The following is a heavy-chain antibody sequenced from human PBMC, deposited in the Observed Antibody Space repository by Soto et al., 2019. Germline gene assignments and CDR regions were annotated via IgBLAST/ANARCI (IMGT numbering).Heavy chain of an antibody. V-gene: IGHV1-69*01. D-gene: IGHD6-19*01. CDR3: AVGQWLVRF. CDR1: GGTFSSYA. J-gene: IGHJ4*02. CDR2: IIPIFGPA. Sequence: QVQLVQSGAEVKKPGSSVKVSCKASGGTFSSYAIIWVRQAPGQGLEWMGGIIPIFGPANYAQKFQGRVTITADESTTTAYMELTSLRPEDTAIYYCAVGQWLVRFWGQGTLVTVSS.